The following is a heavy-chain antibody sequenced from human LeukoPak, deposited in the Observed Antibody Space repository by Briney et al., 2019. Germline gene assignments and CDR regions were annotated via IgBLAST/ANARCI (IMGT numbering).Heavy chain of an antibody. Sequence: GGSLRLPCAASGFIFGDYAMHWVRHVPGKGLEWVSGISWDSGNRGYADSVKGRFTISRDNAKNSVYLQMNTLGADDTGFYYCAKAIYRFGGGGSDSWGPGVLVTVSS. V-gene: IGHV3-9*01. CDR1: GFIFGDYA. J-gene: IGHJ4*02. CDR3: AKAIYRFGGGGSDS. CDR2: ISWDSGNR. D-gene: IGHD3-16*02.